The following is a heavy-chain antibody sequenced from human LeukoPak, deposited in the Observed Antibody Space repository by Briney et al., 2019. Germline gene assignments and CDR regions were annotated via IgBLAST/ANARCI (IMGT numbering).Heavy chain of an antibody. CDR2: INANSGDT. J-gene: IGHJ4*02. CDR1: AYSFTGYF. CDR3: ARMNSFDGGPPDH. V-gene: IGHV1-2*02. Sequence: ASVKVSCKTSAYSFTGYFFHWIRQAPGQGLEWMGWINANSGDTNYAQQFQGRLTMTRDRSISTVYMELSRLRTDDTAVYYCARMNSFDGGPPDHWGQGTLVTVSS. D-gene: IGHD2-15*01.